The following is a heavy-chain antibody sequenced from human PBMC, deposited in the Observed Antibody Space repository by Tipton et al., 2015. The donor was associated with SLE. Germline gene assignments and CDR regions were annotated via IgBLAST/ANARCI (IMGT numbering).Heavy chain of an antibody. CDR2: IFYSGST. J-gene: IGHJ4*02. CDR3: ARHVVAVAGVDY. CDR1: GGSISNYY. Sequence: TLSLTCTVSGGSISNYYWSWIRQPPGKGLEWIGYIFYSGSTNSNPSLKSRVTMSVDTFKNQFSLNPSSVTAADTAVYYCARHVVAVAGVDYWGQGTLVTVSS. D-gene: IGHD6-19*01. V-gene: IGHV4-59*01.